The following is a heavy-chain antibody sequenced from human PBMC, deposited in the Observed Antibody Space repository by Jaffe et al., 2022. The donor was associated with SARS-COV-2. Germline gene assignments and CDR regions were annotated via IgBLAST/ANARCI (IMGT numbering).Heavy chain of an antibody. CDR2: INAGNGNT. CDR3: ARGGGHGSSWYVGVY. V-gene: IGHV1-3*01. D-gene: IGHD6-13*01. Sequence: QVQLVQSGAEVKKPGASVKVSCKASGYTFTSYAMHWVRQAPGQRLEWMGWINAGNGNTKYSQKFQGRVTITRDTSASTAYMELSSLRSEDTAVYYCARGGGHGSSWYVGVYWGQGTLVTVSS. J-gene: IGHJ4*02. CDR1: GYTFTSYA.